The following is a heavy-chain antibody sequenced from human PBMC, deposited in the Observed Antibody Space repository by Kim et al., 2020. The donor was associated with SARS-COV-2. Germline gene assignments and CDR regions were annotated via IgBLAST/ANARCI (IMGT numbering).Heavy chain of an antibody. CDR3: AREVAGSGWLFDY. CDR2: VYKNGQT. D-gene: IGHD6-19*01. V-gene: IGHV3-53*01. Sequence: GGSLRLSCAASGFSVSDNYMSWVRQAPGKGLEWPSVVYKNGQTFYADSVKGRFTISKDNSKNTLHLQINSLRAEDTAVYYCAREVAGSGWLFDYWGQGTL. J-gene: IGHJ4*02. CDR1: GFSVSDNY.